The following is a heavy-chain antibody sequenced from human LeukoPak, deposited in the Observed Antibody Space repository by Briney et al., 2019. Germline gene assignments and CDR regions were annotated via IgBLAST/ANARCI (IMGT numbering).Heavy chain of an antibody. CDR2: ISGIGAGT. CDR1: GFTFSTYV. Sequence: GGSLRLSCAASGFTFSTYVMGWVRQAPGKGLEWVSTISGIGAGTYYADSVKGRFTISRDNSKSTLYLQMNSLRAEDTAVYYCAKKGISAADTFDYWGQGTLVTVSS. CDR3: AKKGISAADTFDY. J-gene: IGHJ4*02. D-gene: IGHD6-13*01. V-gene: IGHV3-23*01.